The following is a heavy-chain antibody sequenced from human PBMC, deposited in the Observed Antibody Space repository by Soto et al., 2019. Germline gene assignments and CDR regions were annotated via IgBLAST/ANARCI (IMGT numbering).Heavy chain of an antibody. CDR1: GFTFDDYA. Sequence: DVQLVESGGGLVQPGRSLRLSCAASGFTFDDYAMHWVRQAPGKGLEWVSGISWNSGSIGYADSVKGRFTISRDNAKNSLYLQMNSLRAEDTALYYCAKDLYYDFWSGYSGYYYYGMDVWGQGTTVTVSS. CDR2: ISWNSGSI. CDR3: AKDLYYDFWSGYSGYYYYGMDV. J-gene: IGHJ6*02. V-gene: IGHV3-9*01. D-gene: IGHD3-3*01.